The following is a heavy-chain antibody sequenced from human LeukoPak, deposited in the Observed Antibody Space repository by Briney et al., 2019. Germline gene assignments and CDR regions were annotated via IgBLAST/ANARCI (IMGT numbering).Heavy chain of an antibody. D-gene: IGHD1-26*01. J-gene: IGHJ4*02. CDR3: AREGRSYLVSYFDY. V-gene: IGHV3-30-3*01. CDR1: GFTFSSYA. Sequence: GGSLRLSCAASGFTFSSYAMHWVRQAPGKGLEWVAVISYDGSNKYYADSVKGRFTISKDNSKNTLYLQMNSLRAEDTAAYYCAREGRSYLVSYFDYWGQGTLVTVSS. CDR2: ISYDGSNK.